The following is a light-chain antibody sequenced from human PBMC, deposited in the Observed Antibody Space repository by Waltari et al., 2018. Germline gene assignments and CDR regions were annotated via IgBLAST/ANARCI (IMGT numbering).Light chain of an antibody. CDR2: AAS. CDR3: QHYVRLPAT. CDR1: QSVSMS. Sequence: EIVLTQSPGTLSLSPGERATLSCRASQSVSMSLAWYQQKPGQAPSLLIYAASTRATGIPDRFSGSGSGTDFILTISRLEPEDFAVYYCQHYVRLPATFGQGTKVEIK. J-gene: IGKJ1*01. V-gene: IGKV3-20*01.